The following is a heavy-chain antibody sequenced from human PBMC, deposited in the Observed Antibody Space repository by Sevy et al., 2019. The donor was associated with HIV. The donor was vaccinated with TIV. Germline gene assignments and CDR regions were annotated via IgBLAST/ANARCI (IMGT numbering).Heavy chain of an antibody. CDR3: ARDRGDIVVCDF. J-gene: IGHJ3*01. CDR1: GFTFSSFS. Sequence: GGSLRLSCVASGFTFSSFSMNWVRLTPGKGLEWVSSIRSTGFPTKYADSVKGRFTISRDNAKSSLFLQMNSLTFDDTGIYYCARDRGDIVVCDFWGQGTKVTVSS. D-gene: IGHD3-16*02. CDR2: IRSTGFPT. V-gene: IGHV3-21*01.